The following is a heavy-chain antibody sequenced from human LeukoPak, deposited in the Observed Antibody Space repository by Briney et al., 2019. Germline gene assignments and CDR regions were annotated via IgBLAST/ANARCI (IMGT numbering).Heavy chain of an antibody. CDR3: ARDYTGYFP. D-gene: IGHD3-9*01. J-gene: IGHJ5*02. Sequence: QAGGSLRLSCEASGFTFSSYWMSWVRQAPGRGLEWVANIKTDGSEKYYVDSVKGRFTISRDNAKNPLYLQMNSLRAEDTAVYYCARDYTGYFPWGQEPWSSSPQ. CDR1: GFTFSSYW. CDR2: IKTDGSEK. V-gene: IGHV3-7*03.